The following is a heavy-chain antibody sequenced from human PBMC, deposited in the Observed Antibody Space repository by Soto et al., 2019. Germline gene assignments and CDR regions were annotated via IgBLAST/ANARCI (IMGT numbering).Heavy chain of an antibody. V-gene: IGHV3-33*03. Sequence: GGSLRLSCSASVFTFSSYGMHWVRQAPGKGLEWVAVIWYDGSNKYYADSVKGRFTISRDNAKNSLYLQMNSLRAEDTAVYYCEITMIVVVTPSWFDPWGQGNLVTVSS. CDR1: VFTFSSYG. CDR2: IWYDGSNK. J-gene: IGHJ5*02. CDR3: EITMIVVVTPSWFDP. D-gene: IGHD3-22*01.